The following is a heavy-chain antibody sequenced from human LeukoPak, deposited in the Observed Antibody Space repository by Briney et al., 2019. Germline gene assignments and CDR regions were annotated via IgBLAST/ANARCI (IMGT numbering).Heavy chain of an antibody. CDR2: ISYDGSNK. Sequence: GRSLRLSCAASGFTFSSYAMHWVRQAPGKGLEWVAVISYDGSNKYYADSVKGRFTISRDNSKNTLYLQMNSLRAEDTAVYYCARQRLGYCSGGSCYSSHNWFDPWSQGTLVTVSS. J-gene: IGHJ5*02. CDR1: GFTFSSYA. V-gene: IGHV3-30-3*01. CDR3: ARQRLGYCSGGSCYSSHNWFDP. D-gene: IGHD2-15*01.